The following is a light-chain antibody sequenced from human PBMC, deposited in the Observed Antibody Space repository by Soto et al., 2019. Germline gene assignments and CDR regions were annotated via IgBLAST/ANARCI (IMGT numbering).Light chain of an antibody. Sequence: EIVLTHSPGTLSLSPWEIATLSCRASQSVSSSSLAWYQQKPGQGPRLLIYGASSRATGTPDRFSGSGSGTDFTLTINKLEPEDFALYYCQQYGSSPPTFGQGTKVDIK. V-gene: IGKV3-20*01. J-gene: IGKJ1*01. CDR2: GAS. CDR3: QQYGSSPPT. CDR1: QSVSSSS.